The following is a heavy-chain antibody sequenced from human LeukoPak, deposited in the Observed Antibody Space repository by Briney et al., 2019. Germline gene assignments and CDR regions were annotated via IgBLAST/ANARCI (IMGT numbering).Heavy chain of an antibody. CDR1: GXTFSSYE. J-gene: IGHJ5*02. Sequence: PGGSLRLSCAASGXTFSSYEVNWVRQAPGKGLEWVSYISSSGSTIYYADSVKGRFTISRDNAKNSLYLQMNSLRAEDTSVYYCARDANGDGWFDPWGQGTLVTVSS. V-gene: IGHV3-48*03. CDR2: ISSSGSTI. CDR3: ARDANGDGWFDP. D-gene: IGHD4-17*01.